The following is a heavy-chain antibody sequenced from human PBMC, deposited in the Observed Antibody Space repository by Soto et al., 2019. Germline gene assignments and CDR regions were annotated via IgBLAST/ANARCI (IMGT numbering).Heavy chain of an antibody. Sequence: KTSETLSLTCTVSGGSISSGGYYWSWIRQHPGKGLEWIGYIYYSGSTYYNPSLKSRVTISVDTSKNQFSLKLSSVTAADTAVYYCARAIVATIEAGHTQDWFDPWGQGTLVTVSS. V-gene: IGHV4-31*03. J-gene: IGHJ5*02. CDR3: ARAIVATIEAGHTQDWFDP. D-gene: IGHD5-12*01. CDR2: IYYSGST. CDR1: GGSISSGGYY.